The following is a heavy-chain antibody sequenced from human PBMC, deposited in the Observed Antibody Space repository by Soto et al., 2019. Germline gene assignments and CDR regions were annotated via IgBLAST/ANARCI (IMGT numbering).Heavy chain of an antibody. CDR1: GFSLSSYW. CDR2: MNQDGSES. V-gene: IGHV3-7*01. Sequence: EVQLVESGGGLVQPGGSLRLSCAASGFSLSSYWMSWVRQAPGKGLEWVANMNQDGSESEYVGSVKGRFTFTRDNAKNPLYLQMNSLRAEDTAVYYCARLSTSAGRRDLACWGQGTLVTVSS. J-gene: IGHJ4*02. CDR3: ARLSTSAGRRDLAC.